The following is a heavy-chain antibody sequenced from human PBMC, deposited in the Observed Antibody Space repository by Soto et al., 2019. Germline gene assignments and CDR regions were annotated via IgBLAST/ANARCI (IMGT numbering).Heavy chain of an antibody. CDR2: IYYSGST. J-gene: IGHJ6*02. CDR3: ARGTLKEYCSGGSCQYYYYGMDV. CDR1: GGSISSGGYY. Sequence: SETLSLTCTVSGGSISSGGYYWSWIRQHPGKGLEWIGYIYYSGSTYYNPSLKSRVTISVDTSKNQFSLKLSSVTAADTAVYYCARGTLKEYCSGGSCQYYYYGMDVWGQGTTVTVSS. D-gene: IGHD2-15*01. V-gene: IGHV4-31*03.